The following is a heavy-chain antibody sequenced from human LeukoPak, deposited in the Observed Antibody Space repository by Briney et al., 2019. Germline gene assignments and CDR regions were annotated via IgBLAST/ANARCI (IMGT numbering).Heavy chain of an antibody. CDR2: IIPVFGTA. CDR3: ARSSYSSGIDY. D-gene: IGHD6-19*01. Sequence: EASVKVSCKASGGTFSSYAISWVRQVPGQGLEWMGGIIPVFGTANYAQKFQGRVTITADESTSTAYMELSSLRSEDTAVYYCARSSYSSGIDYWGQGTLVTVSS. CDR1: GGTFSSYA. J-gene: IGHJ4*02. V-gene: IGHV1-69*13.